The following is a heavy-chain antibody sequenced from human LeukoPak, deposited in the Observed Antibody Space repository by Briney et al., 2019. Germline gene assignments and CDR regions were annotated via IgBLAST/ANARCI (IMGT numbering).Heavy chain of an antibody. CDR2: INHSGST. Sequence: SETLSLTCAVYGGSFSGYYWSWIRQPPGKGLEWIGEINHSGSTNYNPSLKSRVTISVDTSKNQFSLKLSSVTAADTAVYYCARTYYDILTGYYYFDYWGQGTLVTVSS. D-gene: IGHD3-9*01. CDR3: ARTYYDILTGYYYFDY. V-gene: IGHV4-34*01. J-gene: IGHJ4*02. CDR1: GGSFSGYY.